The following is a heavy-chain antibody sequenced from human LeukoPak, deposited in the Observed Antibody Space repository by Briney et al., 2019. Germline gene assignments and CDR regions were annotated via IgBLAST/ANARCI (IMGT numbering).Heavy chain of an antibody. J-gene: IGHJ6*02. D-gene: IGHD3-22*01. CDR1: GGSFSGYY. CDR3: ARDRGNYYDSSGTYYYYYGMDV. CDR2: INHSGST. V-gene: IGHV4-34*01. Sequence: SETLSLTCAVYGGSFSGYYWSWIRQPPGKGLEWIGEINHSGSTNYNPSLKSRVTISVDTSKNQFSLKLSSVTSADTAVYYCARDRGNYYDSSGTYYYYYGMDVWGQGTTVTVSS.